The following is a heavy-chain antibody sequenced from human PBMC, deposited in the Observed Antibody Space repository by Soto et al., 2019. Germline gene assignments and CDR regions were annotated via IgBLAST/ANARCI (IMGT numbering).Heavy chain of an antibody. J-gene: IGHJ4*02. Sequence: QVQLQESGPGLVKPSQTLSLTCTVSGGSISSGDDYWSWLSQPPGKGLEWIGYFYSSGSTFYNPSLKSRVIISIDTSKNQFSLKLTSVTAADTAVYYCARDYDSSGYNFGYWGQGTLVTVSS. D-gene: IGHD3-22*01. CDR3: ARDYDSSGYNFGY. CDR1: GGSISSGDDY. V-gene: IGHV4-30-4*01. CDR2: FYSSGST.